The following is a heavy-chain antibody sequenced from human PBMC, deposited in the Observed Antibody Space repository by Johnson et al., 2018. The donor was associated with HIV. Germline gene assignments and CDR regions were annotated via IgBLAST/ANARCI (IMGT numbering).Heavy chain of an antibody. J-gene: IGHJ3*02. Sequence: VQLVESGGGLIQPGGSLRLSCAASGFIVSNSYMSWVRQAPGKGLEWVSVIYSGGSTYYPDSVKDRFTISRDNSKNTLYLQMNSLRVEDTAVYFCARVSYDGVLKTVGAFDIWGQGTLITVSS. CDR3: ARVSYDGVLKTVGAFDI. CDR2: IYSGGST. D-gene: IGHD3-16*01. V-gene: IGHV3-53*01. CDR1: GFIVSNSY.